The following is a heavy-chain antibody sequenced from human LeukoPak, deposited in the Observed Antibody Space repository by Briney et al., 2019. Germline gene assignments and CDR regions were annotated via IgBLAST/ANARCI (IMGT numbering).Heavy chain of an antibody. J-gene: IGHJ4*02. CDR2: SSSSSSYI. Sequence: GGSLRLSCAASGFTFSSYSMNWVRQAPRKGREWVSASSSSSSYIYYADSVKGRFTISRDNAKNSLSLQMNTLRAEDTAVYYCARDIPRSWKGLGDYWGQGTLVTVSS. CDR1: GFTFSSYS. D-gene: IGHD6-13*01. V-gene: IGHV3-21*01. CDR3: ARDIPRSWKGLGDY.